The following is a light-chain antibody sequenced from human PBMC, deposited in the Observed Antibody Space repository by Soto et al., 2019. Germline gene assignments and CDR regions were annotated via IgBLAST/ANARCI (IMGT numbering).Light chain of an antibody. J-gene: IGLJ3*02. CDR2: SND. CDR3: AAWVDSLSGPIRV. V-gene: IGLV1-47*02. Sequence: QSVLTQPPSASGTPGQRVTLSCSGTSSNIGSDYVNWYQQLPGTAPKVIIYSNDQRPSGVPYRFSGSKSGTSASLAISGLRSEDEADYYCAAWVDSLSGPIRVFGGGTKLTVL. CDR1: SSNIGSDY.